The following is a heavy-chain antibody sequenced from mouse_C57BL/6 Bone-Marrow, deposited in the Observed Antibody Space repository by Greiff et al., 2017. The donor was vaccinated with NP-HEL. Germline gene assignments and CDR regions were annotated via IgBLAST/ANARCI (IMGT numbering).Heavy chain of an antibody. D-gene: IGHD1-1*01. V-gene: IGHV5-6*01. J-gene: IGHJ3*01. Sequence: EVQLQESGGDLVKPGGSLKLSCAASGFTFSSYGMSWVRQTPDKRLEWVATISSGGSYTYYPDRVKGRFTISRDNAKNTLYLQMSSLKSEDTAMYYCARRGIYYYGSSPWFAYWGQGTLVTVSA. CDR1: GFTFSSYG. CDR2: ISSGGSYT. CDR3: ARRGIYYYGSSPWFAY.